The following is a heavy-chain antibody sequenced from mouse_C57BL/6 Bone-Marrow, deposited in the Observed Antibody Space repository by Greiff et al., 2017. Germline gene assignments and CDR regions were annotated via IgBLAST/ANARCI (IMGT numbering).Heavy chain of an antibody. CDR3: ARDSYYGSSYGYFDV. CDR2: IYPGDGDT. Sequence: VQLQQSGAELVKPGASVKISCKASGYAFSSYWMNWVKQRPGKGLEWIGQIYPGDGDTNYNGKFKGKATLTADKSSSTAYMQLSSLPSEDSAVYFGARDSYYGSSYGYFDVWGTGTTVTVSS. V-gene: IGHV1-80*01. D-gene: IGHD1-1*01. CDR1: GYAFSSYW. J-gene: IGHJ1*03.